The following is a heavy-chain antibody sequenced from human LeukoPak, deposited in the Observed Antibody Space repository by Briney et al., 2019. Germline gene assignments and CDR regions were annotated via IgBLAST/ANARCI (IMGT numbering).Heavy chain of an antibody. CDR2: IYHSGST. CDR3: ARLTYYYDNSGAPVY. Sequence: PSETLSLTCTVSGGSISSGNWWSWVRQPPGKGLEWIGEIYHSGSTNYNPSLKSRVTISVDKSKNQFSLNLSSVTAADTAVYYCARLTYYYDNSGAPVYWGQGTLVTVSS. CDR1: GGSISSGNW. V-gene: IGHV4-4*02. D-gene: IGHD3-22*01. J-gene: IGHJ4*02.